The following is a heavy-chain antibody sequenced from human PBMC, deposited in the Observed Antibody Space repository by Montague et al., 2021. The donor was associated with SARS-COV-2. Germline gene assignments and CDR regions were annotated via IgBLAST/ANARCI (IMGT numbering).Heavy chain of an antibody. V-gene: IGHV4-59*01. CDR1: NGSITSYF. Sequence: SETLSLTCSVSNGSITSYFWRWIRQPPGKRLEWIGYIYYRGSTNYNPSLESRVTMSVDTSKNQFSLKLRFVTAADTAVYYCAREGLNNWIDSWGQGTPVIVSS. J-gene: IGHJ5*01. CDR3: AREGLNNWIDS. CDR2: IYYRGST.